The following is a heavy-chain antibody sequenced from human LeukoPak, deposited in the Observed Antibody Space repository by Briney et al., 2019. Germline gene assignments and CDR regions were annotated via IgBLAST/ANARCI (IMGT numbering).Heavy chain of an antibody. CDR2: IYSGGTT. Sequence: GESLRLSCAASGFNVSANYMSWVRQAPGKGLEWVSVIYSGGTTYYADSVKGRFTISRHNSKNTLYLQMNNLRAEDTAIYYCAFSYYDILTGYSAFDYWGQGTLVTVS. V-gene: IGHV3-53*01. CDR1: GFNVSANY. D-gene: IGHD3-9*01. J-gene: IGHJ4*02. CDR3: AFSYYDILTGYSAFDY.